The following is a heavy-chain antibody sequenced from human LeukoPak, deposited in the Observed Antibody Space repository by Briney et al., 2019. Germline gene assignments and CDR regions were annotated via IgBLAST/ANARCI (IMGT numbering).Heavy chain of an antibody. V-gene: IGHV4-39*01. CDR1: GGSISSSSYY. CDR3: ASITLRVLDY. J-gene: IGHJ4*02. D-gene: IGHD3-3*01. Sequence: PSETLPLTCTVSGGSISSSSYYWGWIRQPPGQGLEWIGSIYYSGSTYYNPSLKSRVTISVDTSKNQFSLKLSSVTAADTAVYYCASITLRVLDYWGQGTLVTVSS. CDR2: IYYSGST.